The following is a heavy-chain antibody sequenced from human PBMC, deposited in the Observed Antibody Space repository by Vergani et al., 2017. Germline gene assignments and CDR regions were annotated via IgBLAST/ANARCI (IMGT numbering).Heavy chain of an antibody. V-gene: IGHV4-4*02. CDR2: IYHSVST. D-gene: IGHD6-13*01. CDR3: ARWWRSSWYFDD. CDR1: GGSISSRNW. J-gene: IGHJ4*02. Sequence: QVQLQESGPGLVKPSGTLSLTCAVSGGSISSRNWWSWVRQPPGKGLEWIGEIYHSVSTNYNPSLKSRVTISVDTSKNQFSLKLSSVTAADTAVYYCARWWRSSWYFDDWGQGTLVTVSS.